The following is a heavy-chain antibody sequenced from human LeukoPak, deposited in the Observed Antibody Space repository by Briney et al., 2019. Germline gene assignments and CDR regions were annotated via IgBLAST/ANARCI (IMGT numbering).Heavy chain of an antibody. Sequence: RTGGSLRLSCEVSGFTFSIFDMHWVRQAPGKGLEWVAVISYDGSNTYYAVSVKGRFTISRDNSKNTLYLQMNSLRAEDMAVYYCAKDPLYTYDYSRVSYGMDVWGQGTTVTVSS. J-gene: IGHJ6*02. D-gene: IGHD3-16*01. CDR2: ISYDGSNT. V-gene: IGHV3-30*18. CDR1: GFTFSIFD. CDR3: AKDPLYTYDYSRVSYGMDV.